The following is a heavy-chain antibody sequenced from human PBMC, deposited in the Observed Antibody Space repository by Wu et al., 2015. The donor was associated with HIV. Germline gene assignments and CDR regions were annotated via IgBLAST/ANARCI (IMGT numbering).Heavy chain of an antibody. CDR3: AADIVVVPAAMPGXYYYYGMDV. J-gene: IGHJ6*02. V-gene: IGHV1-58*02. D-gene: IGHD2-2*01. CDR1: GFTFTSSA. Sequence: QLVQSGPEVKKPGTSVKVSCKASGFTFTSSAMQWVRQARGQRLEWIGWIVVGSGNANYAQKFQEGVTITRDMSTSTAYMELSSLRSEDTAVYYCAADIVVVPAAMPGXYYYYGMDVWGQGTTVTVSS. CDR2: IVVGSGNA.